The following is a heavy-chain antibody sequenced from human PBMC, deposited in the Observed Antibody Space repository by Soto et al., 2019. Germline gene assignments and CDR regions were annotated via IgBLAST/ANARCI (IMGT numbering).Heavy chain of an antibody. CDR2: IIPIFGTA. J-gene: IGHJ6*02. V-gene: IGHV1-69*01. Sequence: QVQLVQSGAEVKKPGSSVKVSCKAPGGTFSSYAISWVRQAPGQGLEWMGGIIPIFGTAKYAQKFQGRVTITADESTSTGYMELSSLRSDDTAVYYCARSQGGSSSLDIYYYYYYGMDVWGQWTTVTVSS. CDR1: GGTFSSYA. D-gene: IGHD2-15*01. CDR3: ARSQGGSSSLDIYYYYYYGMDV.